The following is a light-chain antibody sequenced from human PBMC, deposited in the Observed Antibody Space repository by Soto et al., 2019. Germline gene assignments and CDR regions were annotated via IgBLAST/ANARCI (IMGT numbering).Light chain of an antibody. CDR2: GAS. CDR3: PQYGSLSPWT. Sequence: EIVLTQSPGTLSLSPGERATLSCRASQSVSSSYLAWYQQKPGQAPRLLIYGASSRATGIPDRFSGSGSGTDFNLTISRLYTTDFEVYTCPQYGSLSPWTFGQGTNVEIK. V-gene: IGKV3-20*01. CDR1: QSVSSSY. J-gene: IGKJ1*01.